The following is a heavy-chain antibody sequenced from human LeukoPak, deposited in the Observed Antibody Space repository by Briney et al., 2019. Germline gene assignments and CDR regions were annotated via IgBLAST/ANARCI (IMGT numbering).Heavy chain of an antibody. CDR3: AKDRGDTRYYFDY. CDR1: GFTFSSYV. J-gene: IGHJ4*02. D-gene: IGHD2-21*02. CDR2: ISSNGGNT. V-gene: IGHV3-64*04. Sequence: GGSLRLSCSASGFTFSSYVMHWVRQAPGKGLEHVSAISSNGGNTYYADSVKGRFTISRDNSKNTVHLQMNSLRAEDTAVYYCAKDRGDTRYYFDYWGQGTLVTVSS.